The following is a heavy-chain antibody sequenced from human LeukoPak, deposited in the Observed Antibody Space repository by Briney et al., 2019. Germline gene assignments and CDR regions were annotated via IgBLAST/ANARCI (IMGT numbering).Heavy chain of an antibody. V-gene: IGHV3-15*01. CDR1: GVAFSNAW. CDR3: TTGKRGGGSFDY. Sequence: GGSLRLSCAASGVAFSNAWMTWVRQAPGRGLEWVGRIKSKIDGGTTDYAAPVKGRFTISRDDSKNTLYLQMNSLKTKDTAVYYFTTGKRGGGSFDYGGQETLVTVPS. D-gene: IGHD3-16*01. J-gene: IGHJ4*02. CDR2: IKSKIDGGTT.